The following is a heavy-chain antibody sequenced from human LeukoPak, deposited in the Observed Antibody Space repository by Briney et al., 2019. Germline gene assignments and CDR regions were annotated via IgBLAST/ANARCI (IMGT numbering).Heavy chain of an antibody. Sequence: ASVKVSCKASGYTFTGYYMHWVRQAPGQGLEWMGWINPNSGGTNYAQKFQGRVTMTGDTSISTAYMELSRLRSDDTAVYYCAREFRRIAVAGINYWGQGTLVTVSS. CDR1: GYTFTGYY. D-gene: IGHD6-19*01. V-gene: IGHV1-2*02. CDR2: INPNSGGT. CDR3: AREFRRIAVAGINY. J-gene: IGHJ4*02.